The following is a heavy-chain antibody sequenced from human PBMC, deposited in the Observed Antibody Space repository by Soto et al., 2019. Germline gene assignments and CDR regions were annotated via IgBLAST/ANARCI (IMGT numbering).Heavy chain of an antibody. CDR2: IWYDGSIK. CDR3: ARTLDYDYGDLTEDY. CDR1: GFTFSSYG. Sequence: QVQLVESAGGVVQPGRSLRLSCAASGFTFSSYGMHWVRQAPGKGLEWVAVIWYDGSIKNYADSVKGRFTISRDNSKNTLYLQMNSLRAEDTAVYYCARTLDYDYGDLTEDYWGQGTLVTVSS. V-gene: IGHV3-33*01. D-gene: IGHD4-17*01. J-gene: IGHJ4*02.